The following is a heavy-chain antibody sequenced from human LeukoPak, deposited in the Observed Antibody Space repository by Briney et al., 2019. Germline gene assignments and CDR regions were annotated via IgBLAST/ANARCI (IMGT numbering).Heavy chain of an antibody. D-gene: IGHD3-3*01. CDR1: GGSISSSSYY. CDR3: ARLRFSEWLLSGNWFDP. Sequence: SETLSLTCTVSGGSISSSSYYWGWIRQPPGKGLEWIGSIYYSGSTYYNPSLKSRVTISVDTSKNQFSLKLSSVTAADTAVYYCARLRFSEWLLSGNWFDPWGQGTLVTVSS. J-gene: IGHJ5*02. CDR2: IYYSGST. V-gene: IGHV4-39*01.